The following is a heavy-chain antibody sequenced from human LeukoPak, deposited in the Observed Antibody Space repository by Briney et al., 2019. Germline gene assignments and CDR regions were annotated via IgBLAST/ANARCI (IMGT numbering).Heavy chain of an antibody. CDR1: GFTFSSYS. J-gene: IGHJ6*03. V-gene: IGHV3-21*04. CDR3: ARGVSWDEYYYYYMDV. CDR2: ISSSSSYI. D-gene: IGHD1-26*01. Sequence: PGGSLRLSCAASGFTFSSYSMNWVRQAPGKGLEWVSSISSSSSYIYYADSVKGRFTISRDNAKNSLYLQMNSLRAEDTAVYYCARGVSWDEYYYYYMDVWGKGTTVTVSS.